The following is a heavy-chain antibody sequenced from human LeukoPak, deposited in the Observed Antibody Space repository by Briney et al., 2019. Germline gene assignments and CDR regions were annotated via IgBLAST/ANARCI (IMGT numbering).Heavy chain of an antibody. J-gene: IGHJ5*02. CDR3: ARGRNRYCSSTSCYGGSSNWFDP. D-gene: IGHD2-2*01. CDR1: DYSISSGYY. CDR2: LYHSGST. Sequence: SETLSLTCTVSDYSISSGYYWGWIRQPPGKGLEWIGNLYHSGSTYYNPSLKSRVTISVDTSKNQFSLKLSSVTAADTAVYYCARGRNRYCSSTSCYGGSSNWFDPWGQGTLVTVSS. V-gene: IGHV4-38-2*02.